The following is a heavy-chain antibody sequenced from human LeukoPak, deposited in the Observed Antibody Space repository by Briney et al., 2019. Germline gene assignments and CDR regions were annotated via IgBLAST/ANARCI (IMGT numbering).Heavy chain of an antibody. CDR3: ARDLLYGGLDY. J-gene: IGHJ4*02. Sequence: GGSLRLSCVASGFTVSSNYMSWVRQAPGKGLEWVSVIYSGGSTYYADSVKGRFTISRDNSKNTLYLQMNSLRAEDTAVYYCARDLLYGGLDYWGQGTLVTVSS. CDR1: GFTVSSNY. CDR2: IYSGGST. V-gene: IGHV3-66*01. D-gene: IGHD4-23*01.